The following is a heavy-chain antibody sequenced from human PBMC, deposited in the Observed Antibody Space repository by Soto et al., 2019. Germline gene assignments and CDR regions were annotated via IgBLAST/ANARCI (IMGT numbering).Heavy chain of an antibody. Sequence: GGSLRLSCAASGFTFSSYDMHWVRQATGKGLEWVSAIGTAGDTYYPGSVKGRFTISRENARNSLYLQMNSLRAGDTAVYYCARSPLEGNYGSDRFYYYYYMDVWGKGTTVTVSS. CDR3: ARSPLEGNYGSDRFYYYYYMDV. D-gene: IGHD3-10*01. CDR1: GFTFSSYD. V-gene: IGHV3-13*01. J-gene: IGHJ6*03. CDR2: IGTAGDT.